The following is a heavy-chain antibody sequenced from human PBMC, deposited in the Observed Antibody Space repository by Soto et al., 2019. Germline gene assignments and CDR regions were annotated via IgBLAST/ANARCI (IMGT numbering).Heavy chain of an antibody. Sequence: SETLSLTCTVSGGSISSYYWSWIRQPPGKGLEWIGYIYYSGSTNYNPSLKSRVTISVDTSKNQFSLKLSSVTAADTAVYYCARVSEWGGDFNDYSPHPYYYYMDVWGKGTTVTVSS. D-gene: IGHD4-4*01. CDR3: ARVSEWGGDFNDYSPHPYYYYMDV. J-gene: IGHJ6*03. V-gene: IGHV4-59*01. CDR1: GGSISSYY. CDR2: IYYSGST.